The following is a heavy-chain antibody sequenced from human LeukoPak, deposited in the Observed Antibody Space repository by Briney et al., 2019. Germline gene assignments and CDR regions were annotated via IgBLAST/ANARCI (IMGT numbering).Heavy chain of an antibody. CDR2: ISAYNGNT. Sequence: ASVKVSCKASGYTFTSYGISWVRQAPGQGLEWMGWISAYNGNTNYAQKLQGRVTMTTDTSTSTAYMELRSLRSDDTAVYYCARDHFLVLSGSWFSPPGGDYWGQGTLVTVSS. J-gene: IGHJ4*02. CDR3: ARDHFLVLSGSWFSPPGGDY. D-gene: IGHD6-13*01. V-gene: IGHV1-18*01. CDR1: GYTFTSYG.